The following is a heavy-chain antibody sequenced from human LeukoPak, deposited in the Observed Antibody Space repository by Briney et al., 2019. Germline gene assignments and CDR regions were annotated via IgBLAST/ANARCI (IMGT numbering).Heavy chain of an antibody. D-gene: IGHD6-13*01. J-gene: IGHJ4*02. CDR1: GFTFSSYG. Sequence: GGSLRLSCAASGFTFSSYGMHWVRQAPGKGLEWVAVISYDGSNKYYADSVKGRFTISRDNSKDTLYLQMNSLRAEDTAVYYCATLLEAAGTGYWGQGTLVTVSS. CDR3: ATLLEAAGTGY. V-gene: IGHV3-30*03. CDR2: ISYDGSNK.